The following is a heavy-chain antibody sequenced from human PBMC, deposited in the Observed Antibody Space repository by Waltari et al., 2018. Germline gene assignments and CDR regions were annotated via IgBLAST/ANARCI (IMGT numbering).Heavy chain of an antibody. CDR1: GFTFSSHW. J-gene: IGHJ5*02. CDR2: IKTDGGDT. V-gene: IGHV3-74*03. Sequence: EVQLVESGGGLVQPGGSLRLSCAASGFTFSSHWMHWVRQAPGKGLVWVSRIKTDGGDTSYADSVRGRFTISRDNAKNTLFLQMNSLRVEDTAVYYCARAYSGKKNPKESWGQGTLVTVSS. CDR3: ARAYSGKKNPKES. D-gene: IGHD4-4*01.